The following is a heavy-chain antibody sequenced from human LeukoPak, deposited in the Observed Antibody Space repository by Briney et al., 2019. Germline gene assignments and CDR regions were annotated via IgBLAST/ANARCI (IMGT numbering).Heavy chain of an antibody. D-gene: IGHD1-26*01. V-gene: IGHV3-48*04. J-gene: IGHJ4*02. CDR1: GFTFSSYA. Sequence: GGSLRLSCAASGFTFSSYAMNWVRQAPGKGLEWVSYISSSGSTIYYADSVKGRFTISRDNAKNSLYLQMNSLRAEDTAVYYCARNSGSYYGFDYWGQGTLVAVSS. CDR2: ISSSGSTI. CDR3: ARNSGSYYGFDY.